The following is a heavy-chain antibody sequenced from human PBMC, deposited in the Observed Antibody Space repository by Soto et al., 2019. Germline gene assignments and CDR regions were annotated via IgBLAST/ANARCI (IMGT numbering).Heavy chain of an antibody. CDR3: GRRVSGNYYY. D-gene: IGHD1-7*01. CDR1: GFTLSSYD. CDR2: ISSNGGTT. V-gene: IGHV3-64*01. J-gene: IGHJ4*02. Sequence: EVQLAESGGGMVQPGGSLRLSCVASGFTLSSYDIHWVRQAPGKGLEYVSSISSNGGTTYYGNSVKGRFTIYRDNSKKTLYPQKGSMRAEDMAVDYCGRRVSGNYYYWGQGTLVAVAS.